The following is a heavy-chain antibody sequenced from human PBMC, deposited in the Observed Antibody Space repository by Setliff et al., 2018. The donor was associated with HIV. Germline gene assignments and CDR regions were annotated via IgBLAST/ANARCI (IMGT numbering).Heavy chain of an antibody. J-gene: IGHJ3*01. CDR3: ARGDTYYHDSSGYVKSALDCFDV. V-gene: IGHV4-61*05. D-gene: IGHD3-22*01. CDR2: IYTSGST. Sequence: KSSETVSLTCTVSGGSISSTAYYWGWIRRPPGKGLEWIGYIYTSGSTNYNPSLKSRVTISVDTSKNQFSLNLTSVTAADTGVYYCARGDTYYHDSSGYVKSALDCFDVWGQGTMVTVS. CDR1: GGSISSTAYY.